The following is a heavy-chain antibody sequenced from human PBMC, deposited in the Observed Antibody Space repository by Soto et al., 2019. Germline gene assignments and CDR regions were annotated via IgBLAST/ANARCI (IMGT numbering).Heavy chain of an antibody. Sequence: QVQLHESGPGLVKPSETLSLTCTVSGGSVSSGSYYWSWIRQPPAQGLEWIGYLYYSGNTNYNPSLTTRVTISVDTSKNQFSLKLSSVTAADPAVYYCARVRTGTTWVTSAYWGQGTLVTVSS. V-gene: IGHV4-61*01. D-gene: IGHD1-7*01. CDR2: LYYSGNT. CDR3: ARVRTGTTWVTSAY. CDR1: GGSVSSGSYY. J-gene: IGHJ4*02.